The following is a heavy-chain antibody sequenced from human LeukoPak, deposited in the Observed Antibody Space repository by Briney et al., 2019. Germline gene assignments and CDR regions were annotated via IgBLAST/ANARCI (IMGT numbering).Heavy chain of an antibody. D-gene: IGHD3-22*01. CDR2: ISYDGSNK. V-gene: IGHV3-30*03. Sequence: GGSLRLSCAASGFTFSSYGMHWVRQAPGKGLEWVAVISYDGSNKYYADSVKGRFTISRDNSKNTLYLQMNSLRAEDTAVYYCARDRAGYYYDSSGYLDIWGQGTMVTVSS. J-gene: IGHJ3*02. CDR1: GFTFSSYG. CDR3: ARDRAGYYYDSSGYLDI.